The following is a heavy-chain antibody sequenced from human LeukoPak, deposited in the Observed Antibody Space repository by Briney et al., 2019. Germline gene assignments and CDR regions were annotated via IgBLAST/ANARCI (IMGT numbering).Heavy chain of an antibody. Sequence: GGSLRLSCAASGFTVSSNYMSWVRQAPGKGLEWVSVIYSGGSTYYADSVKGRLTISRDNSKNTLYLQMNSLRAEDTAVYYCASGSYYSSQLDYWGQGTLVIVSS. CDR2: IYSGGST. CDR3: ASGSYYSSQLDY. J-gene: IGHJ4*02. V-gene: IGHV3-53*01. CDR1: GFTVSSNY. D-gene: IGHD3-10*01.